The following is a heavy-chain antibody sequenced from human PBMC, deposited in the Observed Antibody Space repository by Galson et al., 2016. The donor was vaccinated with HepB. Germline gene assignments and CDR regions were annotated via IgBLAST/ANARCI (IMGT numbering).Heavy chain of an antibody. V-gene: IGHV2-70*01. CDR3: ARTIVAPDTIYFYFYMDV. Sequence: PALVKPTQTLTLTCSFSGFSLSTSGMCVSWIRQPPGKALEWLALIGWDDDKYYSTSLRTRLTISKDTSKNQVVLTMTNMAPVDTATYYCARTIVAPDTIYFYFYMDVWGKGTTVTASS. CDR1: GFSLSTSGMC. CDR2: IGWDDDK. J-gene: IGHJ6*03. D-gene: IGHD5-12*01.